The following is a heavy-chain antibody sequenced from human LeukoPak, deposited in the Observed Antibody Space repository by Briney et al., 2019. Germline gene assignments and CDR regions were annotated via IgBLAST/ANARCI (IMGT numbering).Heavy chain of an antibody. CDR3: AKGDYGDCY. Sequence: GGSLRLSCAASGFTFSSYATAWVRQAPGKGLEWVSAITGSGGSTYYADSVKGRFTISRDNSKNTLYMQMSSLRAEDTAVYYCAKGDYGDCYWGQGTLVTVSS. CDR2: ITGSGGST. D-gene: IGHD4-17*01. CDR1: GFTFSSYA. V-gene: IGHV3-23*01. J-gene: IGHJ4*02.